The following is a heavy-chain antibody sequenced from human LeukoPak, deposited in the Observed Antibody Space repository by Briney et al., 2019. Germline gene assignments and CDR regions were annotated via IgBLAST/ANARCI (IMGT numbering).Heavy chain of an antibody. Sequence: GGSLRLSCAVSGFTFSYFWMNWVRQAPGKELEWVASINQNGGENYYVDSVKGRFTVSRDNPRNSLYLQMSSLRAEDTAFYYCARDGKGPGLYFDLWGQGALVTVSS. V-gene: IGHV3-7*01. CDR2: INQNGGEN. D-gene: IGHD1-1*01. J-gene: IGHJ4*03. CDR1: GFTFSYFW. CDR3: ARDGKGPGLYFDL.